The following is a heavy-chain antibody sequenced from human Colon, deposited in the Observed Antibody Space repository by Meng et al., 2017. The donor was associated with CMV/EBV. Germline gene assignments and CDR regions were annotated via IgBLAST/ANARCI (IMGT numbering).Heavy chain of an antibody. CDR2: IITIAGTT. J-gene: IGHJ4*02. Sequence: QVLPEQAEAMVKTSGSPVMVSCKSSEVTCNSYPISWVRQAPGQGLEWMGGIITIAGTTYYAPKFQRVATLVADETTSTAFMKPSILGAETTTFYYCAKVSCGGDCHMDYWGRGTLVTVSS. CDR3: AKVSCGGDCHMDY. D-gene: IGHD2-21*02. V-gene: IGHV1-69*12. CDR1: EVTCNSYP.